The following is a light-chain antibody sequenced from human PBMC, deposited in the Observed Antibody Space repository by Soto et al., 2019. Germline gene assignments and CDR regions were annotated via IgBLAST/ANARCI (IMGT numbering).Light chain of an antibody. CDR3: MQALQSPYP. CDR2: LGS. J-gene: IGKJ2*01. Sequence: DIVMTQSPLSLPVTPGEPASISCRSSQSLLHSNGYNYLDWYLQKPGQSPQLLIYLGSNRASGVPDRVSGSGAGTDFALKISRVEAEDVGVYYCMQALQSPYPFGQGTKLEIK. CDR1: QSLLHSNGYNY. V-gene: IGKV2-28*01.